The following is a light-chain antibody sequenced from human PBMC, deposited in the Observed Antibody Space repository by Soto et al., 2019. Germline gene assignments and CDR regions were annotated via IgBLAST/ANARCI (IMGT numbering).Light chain of an antibody. CDR2: GAS. CDR1: QFISNS. CDR3: QQRSDWIT. J-gene: IGKJ5*01. Sequence: EIVLTQSPATLSVSPGERVTLSCRASQFISNSLAWYQQRPGQPPRLLIYGASTRAAGISARFSGSGSGTDFTLTISSLEPEDFAVYYCQQRSDWITVGQGTRLEIK. V-gene: IGKV3-11*01.